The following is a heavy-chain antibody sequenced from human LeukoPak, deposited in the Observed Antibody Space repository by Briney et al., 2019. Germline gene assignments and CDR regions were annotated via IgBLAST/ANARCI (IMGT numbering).Heavy chain of an antibody. CDR3: ARGCDDSSGYYQYYFDY. J-gene: IGHJ4*02. Sequence: SSETLSHTCAVYGGSFSGYYWSWIRQPPGKGLEWIGEINHSGSTNYNPSLKSRVTISVDTSKNQFSLKLSSVIAADTAVYYCARGCDDSSGYYQYYFDYWGQGTLVTVSS. CDR1: GGSFSGYY. D-gene: IGHD3-22*01. CDR2: INHSGST. V-gene: IGHV4-34*01.